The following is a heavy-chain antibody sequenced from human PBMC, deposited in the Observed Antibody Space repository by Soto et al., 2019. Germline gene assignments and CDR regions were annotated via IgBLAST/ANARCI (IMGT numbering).Heavy chain of an antibody. J-gene: IGHJ4*02. D-gene: IGHD2-8*02. CDR1: GVTFSTYA. V-gene: IGHV1-69*12. CDR3: AATTGWPYDFDF. Sequence: QVQLVQSGAEVKKPGSSAKVSCKASGVTFSTYAISWVRQAAGQGLEWMGGIIPIFGTTKNAQRFQGRVTVTADESTNTAYMELNRLSSEDTAVYYCAATTGWPYDFDFWGQGTGVTVSS. CDR2: IIPIFGTT.